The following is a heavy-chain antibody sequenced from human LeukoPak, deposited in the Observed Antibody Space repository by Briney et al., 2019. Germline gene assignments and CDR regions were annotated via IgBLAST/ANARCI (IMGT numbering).Heavy chain of an antibody. D-gene: IGHD3-9*01. V-gene: IGHV4-4*07. CDR3: ARDLLQYYDILTDV. CDR1: GGSISSYY. CDR2: IYTSGST. Sequence: SETLSLTCTVSGGSISSYYWSWIRQPAGKGLEWIGRIYTSGSTNYNPSLKSRVTMSVDTSKNQFSLKLSSVTAADTAVYYCARDLLQYYDILTDVWGQGTTVTVSS. J-gene: IGHJ6*02.